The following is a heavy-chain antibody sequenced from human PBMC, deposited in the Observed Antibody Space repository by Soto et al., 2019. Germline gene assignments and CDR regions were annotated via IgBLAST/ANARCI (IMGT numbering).Heavy chain of an antibody. J-gene: IGHJ4*02. Sequence: VAVIWYDGSNTYYADSVKGRFTISRDNSKNTLYLQMNSLRAEDTAVYYCALATEASNYFDYWGQGTLVTVSS. V-gene: IGHV3-33*01. CDR3: ALATEASNYFDY. CDR2: IWYDGSNT. D-gene: IGHD5-12*01.